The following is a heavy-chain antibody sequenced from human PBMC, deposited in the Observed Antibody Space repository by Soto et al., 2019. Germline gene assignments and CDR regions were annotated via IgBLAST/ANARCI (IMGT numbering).Heavy chain of an antibody. CDR2: ISAYNGNT. CDR3: ARDSFAGSYDILTGYPHFDY. CDR1: GYTFTSYG. J-gene: IGHJ4*02. D-gene: IGHD3-9*01. V-gene: IGHV1-18*01. Sequence: ASVKVSCKASGYTFTSYGISWVRQAPGQGLEWMGWISAYNGNTNYAQKLQARVTMTTDTSTSTAYMELRSLRSDDTAVYYCARDSFAGSYDILTGYPHFDYWGQGTLVTVSS.